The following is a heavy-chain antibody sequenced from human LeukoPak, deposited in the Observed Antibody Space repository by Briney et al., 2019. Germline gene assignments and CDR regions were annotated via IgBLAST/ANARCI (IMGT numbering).Heavy chain of an antibody. V-gene: IGHV3-21*01. CDR1: GFTFSSYS. CDR2: ISSSSSYI. J-gene: IGHJ4*02. Sequence: GGSLRLSCAASGFTFSSYSMNWVRQAPGKGLEWVSSISSSSSYIYYADSAKGRFTISRDNAKNSLYLQMNSLRAEDTAVYYCARSRIPGTFDYWGQGTLVTVSS. CDR3: ARSRIPGTFDY.